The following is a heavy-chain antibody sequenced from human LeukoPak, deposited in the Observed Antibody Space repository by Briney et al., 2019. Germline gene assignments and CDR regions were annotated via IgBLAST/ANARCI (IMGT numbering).Heavy chain of an antibody. V-gene: IGHV1-18*01. CDR1: GYTFTSYG. D-gene: IGHD3-22*01. Sequence: ASVKVSCKASGYTFTSYGISWVRQAPGQGLEWMGWISAYNGNTNYAQKLQGRVTMTTDTSTSTAYMELRSLRSDDTAVYYCARKFGHYDSSGYDYLIDYWGQGTLVTVSS. CDR2: ISAYNGNT. CDR3: ARKFGHYDSSGYDYLIDY. J-gene: IGHJ4*02.